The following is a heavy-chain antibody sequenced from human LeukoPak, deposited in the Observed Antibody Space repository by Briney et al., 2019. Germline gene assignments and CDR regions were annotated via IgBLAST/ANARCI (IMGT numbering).Heavy chain of an antibody. CDR1: GFTFNSYS. D-gene: IGHD6-6*01. CDR3: ARQAARPYDY. CDR2: ISSDGSNK. Sequence: GGSLRLSCAASGFTFNSYSMHWVRQAPGKGLEWVAVISSDGSNKYYADSVKGRFTISRDNSKNTLYLQMNSLRTEDTAVFYCARQAARPYDYWGQGTLVTVSS. J-gene: IGHJ4*02. V-gene: IGHV3-30-3*01.